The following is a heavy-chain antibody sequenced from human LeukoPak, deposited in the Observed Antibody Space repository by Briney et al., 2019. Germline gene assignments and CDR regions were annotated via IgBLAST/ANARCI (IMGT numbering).Heavy chain of an antibody. CDR3: ARHPRLYCSSTSCYDYYFDY. Sequence: SETLSPTCTVSGGSISSSSYYWGWIRQPPGKGLEWIGSIYYSGSTYYNPSLKSRVTISVDTSKNQFSLKLSSVTAADTAVYYCARHPRLYCSSTSCYDYYFDYWGQGTLVTVSS. V-gene: IGHV4-39*01. D-gene: IGHD2-2*01. CDR1: GGSISSSSYY. J-gene: IGHJ4*02. CDR2: IYYSGST.